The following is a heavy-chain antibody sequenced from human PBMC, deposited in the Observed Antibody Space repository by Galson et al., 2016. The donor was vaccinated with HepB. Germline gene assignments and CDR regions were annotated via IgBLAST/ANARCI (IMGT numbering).Heavy chain of an antibody. J-gene: IGHJ6*02. CDR2: ISYDATNK. CDR1: GFTFRVYP. D-gene: IGHD6-13*01. V-gene: IGHV3-30*04. CDR3: AGDSIAAAGSGYYYYGMDV. Sequence: SLRLSCAASGFTFRVYPMHWVRQAPGKGLEWVAVISYDATNKLYADSVKGRFTISRDNSNNTLYLQMNSLRVEDTAVYFCAGDSIAAAGSGYYYYGMDVWGQGTTVTVSS.